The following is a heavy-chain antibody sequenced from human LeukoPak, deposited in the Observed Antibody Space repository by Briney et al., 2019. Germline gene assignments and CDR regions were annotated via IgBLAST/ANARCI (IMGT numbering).Heavy chain of an antibody. CDR3: ARVETGTRAGCLY. Sequence: SETLSLTCAVSGGSISSSNWWSWVRQPPGKGLEWIGEIYHSGSTNYNPSLKSRVTISVDKSKNQFSLKLSSVTAADTAVYYCARVETGTRAGCLYWGQGTLVTVSS. V-gene: IGHV4-4*02. CDR2: IYHSGST. CDR1: GGSISSSNW. J-gene: IGHJ4*02. D-gene: IGHD1-7*01.